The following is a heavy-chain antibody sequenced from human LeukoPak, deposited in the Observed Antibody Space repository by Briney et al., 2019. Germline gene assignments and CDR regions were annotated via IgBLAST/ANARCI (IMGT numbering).Heavy chain of an antibody. CDR3: ARGGRLHYYYYYMDV. D-gene: IGHD5-12*01. CDR2: IIPIFGTA. Sequence: SVKVSCKASGGTFSSYAISWVRQAPGQGLEWMGGIIPIFGTANYAQKFQGRVTITADESTSTAYMELSGLRSEDTAVYYCARGGRLHYYYYYMDVWGKGTTVTISS. J-gene: IGHJ6*03. CDR1: GGTFSSYA. V-gene: IGHV1-69*01.